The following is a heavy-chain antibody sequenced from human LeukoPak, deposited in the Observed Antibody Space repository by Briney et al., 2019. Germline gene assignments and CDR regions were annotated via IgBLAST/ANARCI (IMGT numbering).Heavy chain of an antibody. D-gene: IGHD4-17*01. CDR2: LYSVGST. V-gene: IGHV4-31*03. J-gene: IGHJ2*01. Sequence: SQTLSLTCTVSGGSISSGGYYWSWIRQHPEKGLEWIGYLYSVGSTYYNPSLKSRFTISVDTSKNQVSLKMNSVTAADTAVYYCARDSSGDYWYFGLWGRGTLVTVSS. CDR1: GGSISSGGYY. CDR3: ARDSSGDYWYFGL.